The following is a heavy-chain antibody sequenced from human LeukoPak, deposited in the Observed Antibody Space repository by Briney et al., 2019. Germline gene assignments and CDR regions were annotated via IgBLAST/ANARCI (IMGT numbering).Heavy chain of an antibody. Sequence: SETLSLTCAVYGGSFSGYYWSWIRQPPGKGLEGIGEINHSGSNNYNPSLTSRGNISVEKTKNKFSLKLSSVTAADTAVYYCARAGLYQPPRRTGVRIWGQGTLVTVSS. CDR3: ARAGLYQPPRRTGVRI. CDR2: INHSGSN. J-gene: IGHJ4*02. CDR1: GGSFSGYY. V-gene: IGHV4-34*01. D-gene: IGHD2-2*01.